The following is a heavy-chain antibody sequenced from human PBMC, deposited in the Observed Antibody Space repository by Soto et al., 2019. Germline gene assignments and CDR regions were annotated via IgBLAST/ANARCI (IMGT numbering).Heavy chain of an antibody. Sequence: KTSETLSLTCAVYGGSFSGYYWSWIRQPPGKGLEWIGEINHSGSTNYNPSLKSRVTISVDTSKNQFSLKLSSVTAADTAVYYCARAITPPRIAVAGTIVDAFDIWGQGTMVTVSS. J-gene: IGHJ3*02. V-gene: IGHV4-34*01. D-gene: IGHD6-19*01. CDR3: ARAITPPRIAVAGTIVDAFDI. CDR1: GGSFSGYY. CDR2: INHSGST.